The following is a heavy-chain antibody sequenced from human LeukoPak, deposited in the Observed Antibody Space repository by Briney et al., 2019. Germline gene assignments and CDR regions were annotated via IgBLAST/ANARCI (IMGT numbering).Heavy chain of an antibody. CDR2: ISSGSDYI. CDR3: ARDWGRYCSGGFCDVLGY. Sequence: GGSLRLSCAASGFTLIRHEMNWVRQAPGKGLEWVSSISSGSDYIYYADSVKGRFTISRDNAKNSLYLQIDSLRAEDTAVYFCARDWGRYCSGGFCDVLGYWGQGTLVTVSS. D-gene: IGHD2-15*01. V-gene: IGHV3-21*01. J-gene: IGHJ4*02. CDR1: GFTLIRHE.